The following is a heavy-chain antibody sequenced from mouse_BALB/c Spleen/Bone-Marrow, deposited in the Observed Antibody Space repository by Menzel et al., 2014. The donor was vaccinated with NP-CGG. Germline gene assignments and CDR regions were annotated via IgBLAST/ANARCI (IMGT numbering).Heavy chain of an antibody. D-gene: IGHD2-4*01. CDR3: TSDYDDY. Sequence: EVQRVESGTALARPGASVKMSCKASGYTFTSYWLHWVKQRPGQGLEWIGAIYPGNSDTNYNQKFKGKAKLTAVTSTSTAYMELSSLTNEDSAVYYCTSDYDDYWGQGTTLTVSS. V-gene: IGHV1-5*01. CDR2: IYPGNSDT. CDR1: GYTFTSYW. J-gene: IGHJ2*01.